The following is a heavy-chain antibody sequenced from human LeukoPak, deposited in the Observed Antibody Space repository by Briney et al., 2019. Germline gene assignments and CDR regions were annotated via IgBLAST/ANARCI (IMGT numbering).Heavy chain of an antibody. D-gene: IGHD3-10*01. CDR3: TGRLWFGESLPIDY. V-gene: IGHV3-73*01. CDR1: GFTFSGSA. CDR2: IRSKANSYAT. J-gene: IGHJ4*02. Sequence: PGGSLRLSCAASGFTFSGSAMHWVRQASGKGLEWVGRIRSKANSYATAYAASVKGRFTISRDDSKNTAYLQMNSLKTEDTAVYYCTGRLWFGESLPIDYWGQGTLVTVSS.